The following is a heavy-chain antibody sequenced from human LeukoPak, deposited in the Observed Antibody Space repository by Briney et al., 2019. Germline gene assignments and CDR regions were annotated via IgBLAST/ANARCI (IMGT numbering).Heavy chain of an antibody. Sequence: PSETLSLTCAVYGGSFSGYYWSWIRQPPGKGLEWIGEINHSGSTNYNPSLKSRVTISVDTSKNQFSLKLRSVTAADTAVYYCARGPYYYDSRGYSSLDYWGQGTLVTVSS. CDR2: INHSGST. CDR1: GGSFSGYY. D-gene: IGHD3-22*01. J-gene: IGHJ4*02. V-gene: IGHV4-34*01. CDR3: ARGPYYYDSRGYSSLDY.